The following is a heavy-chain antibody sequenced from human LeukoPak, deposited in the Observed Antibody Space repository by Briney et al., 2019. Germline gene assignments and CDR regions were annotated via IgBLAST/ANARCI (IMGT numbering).Heavy chain of an antibody. Sequence: GGSLRLSCAASGFTFSSYNMNWVRQAPGKGLEWVSSITSSGSTIYYADSVKGRFTISRDNAKNSLYLQMNSLRAEDTAVYYCARDTMVRGVINSYYYYYMDVWGKGTTVTISS. V-gene: IGHV3-21*04. D-gene: IGHD3-10*01. CDR3: ARDTMVRGVINSYYYYYMDV. J-gene: IGHJ6*03. CDR1: GFTFSSYN. CDR2: ITSSGSTI.